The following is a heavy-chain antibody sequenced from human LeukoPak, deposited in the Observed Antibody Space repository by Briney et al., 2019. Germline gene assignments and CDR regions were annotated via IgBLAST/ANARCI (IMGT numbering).Heavy chain of an antibody. CDR2: IYYSGST. D-gene: IGHD6-19*01. J-gene: IGHJ4*02. CDR1: GGSISSYY. Sequence: SETLSLTCTVPGGSISSYYWSWIRQPPGKGLEWIGYIYYSGSTNYNPSLKSRVTISVDTSKNQFSLKLSSVTAADTAVYYCARDFRSGWPPVWGQGTLVTVSS. CDR3: ARDFRSGWPPV. V-gene: IGHV4-59*01.